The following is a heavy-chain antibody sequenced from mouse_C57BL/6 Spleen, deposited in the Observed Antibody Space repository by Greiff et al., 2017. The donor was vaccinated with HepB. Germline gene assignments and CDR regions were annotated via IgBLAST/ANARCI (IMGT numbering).Heavy chain of an antibody. CDR2: IWWDDDK. J-gene: IGHJ2*01. CDR1: GFSLSTFGMG. CDR3: ARDCKFITTPLATFDY. Sequence: QVTLKVSGPGILQPSQTLSLTCSFSGFSLSTFGMGVGWIRQPSGKGLEWLAHIWWDDDKYYNPALKSRLTISKDTSKNQVFLKIANVDTADTATYYCARDCKFITTPLATFDYWGQGTTLTVSS. D-gene: IGHD1-1*01. V-gene: IGHV8-8*01.